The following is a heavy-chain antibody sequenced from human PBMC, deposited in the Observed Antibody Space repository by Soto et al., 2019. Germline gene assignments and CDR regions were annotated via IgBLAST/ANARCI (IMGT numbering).Heavy chain of an antibody. CDR2: IYSSGRT. J-gene: IGHJ4*02. CDR3: ASLAYPHDFDF. Sequence: VQLQESGPGLVKSSETLSLTCSVSGGSISSYYWTWIRQPPGKGLEWIGYIYSSGRTNYNPSLKSRVTLSGDPSTTQFSLKLNSVTAADTAVYYCASLAYPHDFDFWGRGTLVTVSS. CDR1: GGSISSYY. V-gene: IGHV4-59*01.